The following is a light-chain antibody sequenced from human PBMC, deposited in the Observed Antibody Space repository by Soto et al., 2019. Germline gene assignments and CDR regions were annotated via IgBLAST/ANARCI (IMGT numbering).Light chain of an antibody. CDR2: LEGSGSY. Sequence: QPVLTQSSSASASLGSSVKLTCTLSSGHSSYIIAWHQQQPGKAPRYLMKLEGSGSYNKGSGVPDRFSGSSSGADRYLTISTLQFEDEADYYCETCDSHTHTVFGGGTQLTVL. V-gene: IGLV4-60*02. J-gene: IGLJ3*02. CDR3: ETCDSHTHTV. CDR1: SGHSSYI.